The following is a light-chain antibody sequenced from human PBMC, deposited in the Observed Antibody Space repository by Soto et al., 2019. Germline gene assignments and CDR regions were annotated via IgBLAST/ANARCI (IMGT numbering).Light chain of an antibody. J-gene: IGKJ4*01. CDR1: QSILFNSNNRNY. Sequence: DIVMTQSPDSLAVSLGERATINCKSSQSILFNSNNRNYLAWYQQKPGQPPKLLIYWASTRESGVLDRFSGSGSGTDFTLTISSLQAEDVAVYYCQQYYSTPLTFGGGTKVEIK. CDR3: QQYYSTPLT. V-gene: IGKV4-1*01. CDR2: WAS.